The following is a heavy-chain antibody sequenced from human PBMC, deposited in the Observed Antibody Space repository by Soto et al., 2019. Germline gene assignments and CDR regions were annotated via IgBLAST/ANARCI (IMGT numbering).Heavy chain of an antibody. V-gene: IGHV3-30-3*01. CDR3: VTDNWNVATLFDY. J-gene: IGHJ4*02. D-gene: IGHD1-20*01. CDR1: GFIFTSYA. Sequence: SGGSLRLSCAASGFIFTSYAMHWVRQAPGKGLEWVAVISNDGSRTHYADSVKGRFTVFRDNSENTLLLQMNSLRAEDTAVYYCVTDNWNVATLFDYWGQGTQVTVSS. CDR2: ISNDGSRT.